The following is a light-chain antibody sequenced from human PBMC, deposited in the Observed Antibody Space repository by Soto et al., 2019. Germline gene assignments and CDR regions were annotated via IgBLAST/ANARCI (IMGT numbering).Light chain of an antibody. CDR2: DAS. V-gene: IGKV3-11*01. J-gene: IGKJ1*01. CDR3: QQRSNWPRT. Sequence: VLTQSPATLSLSPGERATLSCRASQSVSSYLAWYQQKPGQAPRLLIYDASNRATGIPARFSGSGSGTDFTFTISSLEPEDFAVYYCQQRSNWPRTFGQGTKVDIK. CDR1: QSVSSY.